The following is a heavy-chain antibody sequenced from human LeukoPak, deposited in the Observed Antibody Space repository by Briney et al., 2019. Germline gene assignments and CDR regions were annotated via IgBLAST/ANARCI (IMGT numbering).Heavy chain of an antibody. Sequence: GASVKVSCKASGYTFTSYGISWVRQAPGQGLEWMGWISAYNGNTNYAQKLQGRVTMTTDTSTSTAYMELRSLRSDDTAVYYCARAVLRFLEWLLGTRSDYWGQGTLVTVSS. D-gene: IGHD3-3*01. CDR3: ARAVLRFLEWLLGTRSDY. CDR2: ISAYNGNT. J-gene: IGHJ4*02. CDR1: GYTFTSYG. V-gene: IGHV1-18*01.